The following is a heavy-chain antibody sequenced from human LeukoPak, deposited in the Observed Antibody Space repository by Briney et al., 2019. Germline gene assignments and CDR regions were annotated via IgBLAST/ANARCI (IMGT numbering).Heavy chain of an antibody. D-gene: IGHD2-2*01. J-gene: IGHJ3*02. Sequence: SETLSLTCTVSGGSISSSSYYWGWIRQPPGKGLEWIGSIYYSGSTYYNPSLKSRVTISVDTSKNQFSLKLSSVTAADTAVYYCATQEGKYCSSTSCYHDAFDIWGQGTMVTVSS. V-gene: IGHV4-39*01. CDR1: GGSISSSSYY. CDR2: IYYSGST. CDR3: ATQEGKYCSSTSCYHDAFDI.